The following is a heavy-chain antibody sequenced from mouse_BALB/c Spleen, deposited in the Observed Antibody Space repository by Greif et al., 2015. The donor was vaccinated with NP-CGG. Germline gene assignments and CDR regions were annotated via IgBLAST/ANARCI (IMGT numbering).Heavy chain of an antibody. J-gene: IGHJ4*01. Sequence: VMLVESGAELMKPGASVKISCKATGYTFSSYWIEWVKQRPGHGLEWIGEILPGSGSTNYNEKFKGKATFTADTSSNTAYMQLSSLTSEDSAVYYCARGPITTDYWGQGTSVTVSS. CDR2: ILPGSGST. V-gene: IGHV1-9*01. D-gene: IGHD1-1*01. CDR3: ARGPITTDY. CDR1: GYTFSSYW.